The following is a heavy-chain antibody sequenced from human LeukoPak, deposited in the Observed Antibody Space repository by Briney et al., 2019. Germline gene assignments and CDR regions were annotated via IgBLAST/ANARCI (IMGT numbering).Heavy chain of an antibody. CDR1: GFTFSIYA. CDR3: ATEKGDSPDY. V-gene: IGHV3-23*01. Sequence: GGSLRLSCAASGFTFSIYAMAWVRPAPGKGLEWVSGISGSGGNTYYADSVKGRFTISRDNSKNTLYLQMNSLRAEDTAVYYCATEKGDSPDYWSQGTLVTVSS. D-gene: IGHD2-21*01. J-gene: IGHJ4*02. CDR2: ISGSGGNT.